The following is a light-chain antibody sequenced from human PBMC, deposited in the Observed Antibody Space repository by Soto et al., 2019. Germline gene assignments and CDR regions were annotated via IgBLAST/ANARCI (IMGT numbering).Light chain of an antibody. CDR2: GAS. J-gene: IGKJ2*01. V-gene: IGKV1-12*01. Sequence: DIQMTQSPSSVSASVGDRVTITCRASQGLGVWLGWYQQKPGKAPQLLIFGASGLQTGVPARFSGSGSGTDFTLTISSLQPEDFATYYCQQSYSTPRTFGQGTKLEIK. CDR1: QGLGVW. CDR3: QQSYSTPRT.